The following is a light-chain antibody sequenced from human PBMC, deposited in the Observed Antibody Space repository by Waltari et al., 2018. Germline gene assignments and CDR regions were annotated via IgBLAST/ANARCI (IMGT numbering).Light chain of an antibody. J-gene: IGLJ2*01. CDR3: SSYTSIKTPYVV. V-gene: IGLV2-14*01. CDR2: EVT. CDR1: TRAVGRYNY. Sequence: QSALTQPASVSGSPGQSITLSCPGTTRAVGRYNYVSWYQCHPGKAPELIIYEVTNRPSGVSDRFSGSKSGNTASLSISGLQPEDEADYYCSSYTSIKTPYVVFGGGTKVTVL.